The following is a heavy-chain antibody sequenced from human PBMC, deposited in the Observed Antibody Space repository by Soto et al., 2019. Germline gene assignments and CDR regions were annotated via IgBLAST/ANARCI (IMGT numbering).Heavy chain of an antibody. J-gene: IGHJ4*02. CDR1: GFTFSNYA. D-gene: IGHD5-12*01. V-gene: IGHV3-23*01. Sequence: EVQLLESGGGLVQPGGSLRLSCAASGFTFSNYAMSWVRQAPGKGLERVSLITANGGTTYYADSVKGRFYISIDEAKTPPDIQMNSLGADEPALYFCAKVGRKSGYDDYWGRRTLVSVSP. CDR2: ITANGGTT. CDR3: AKVGRKSGYDDY.